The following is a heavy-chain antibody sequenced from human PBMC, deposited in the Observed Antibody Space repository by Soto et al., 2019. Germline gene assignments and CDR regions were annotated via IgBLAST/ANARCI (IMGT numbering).Heavy chain of an antibody. CDR3: ARDLPAYYYDSSGYYPFDY. Sequence: GGSLRLSCAASGCTFSSYSMNWVRQAPGKGLEWVSSISSSSSYIYYADSVKGRFTISRDNAKNSLYLQMNSLRAEDTAVYYCARDLPAYYYDSSGYYPFDYWGQGTLVTVSS. V-gene: IGHV3-21*01. CDR2: ISSSSSYI. J-gene: IGHJ4*02. D-gene: IGHD3-22*01. CDR1: GCTFSSYS.